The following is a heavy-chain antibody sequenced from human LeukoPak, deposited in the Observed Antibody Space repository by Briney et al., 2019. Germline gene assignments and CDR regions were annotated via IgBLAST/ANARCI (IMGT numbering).Heavy chain of an antibody. CDR3: AGHDYYGSGSYR. V-gene: IGHV4-59*08. J-gene: IGHJ5*02. Sequence: PSETLSLTCTVSGGSISSYYWSWIRQPPGKGLEWIGYIYYSGSTNYNPSLKSRVTISGDTSKNQFSLKLISVTAADAAVYYCAGHDYYGSGSYRWGQGTLVTVSS. CDR2: IYYSGST. D-gene: IGHD3-10*01. CDR1: GGSISSYY.